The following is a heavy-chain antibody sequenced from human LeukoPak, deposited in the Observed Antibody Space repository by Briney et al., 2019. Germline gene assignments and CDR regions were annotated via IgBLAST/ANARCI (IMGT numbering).Heavy chain of an antibody. CDR3: ASCEPHDAFDI. CDR2: IYHSGST. Sequence: SETLSLTCAVYGGSFSGYYWSWIRQPPGKGLEWIGSIYHSGSTYYNPSLKSRVTISVDTSKNQFSLKLSSVTAADTAVYYCASCEPHDAFDIWGQGTMVTVSS. V-gene: IGHV4-34*01. D-gene: IGHD2-21*01. CDR1: GGSFSGYY. J-gene: IGHJ3*02.